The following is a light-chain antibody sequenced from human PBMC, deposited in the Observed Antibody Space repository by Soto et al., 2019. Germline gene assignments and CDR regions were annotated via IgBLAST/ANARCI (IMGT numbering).Light chain of an antibody. J-gene: IGLJ2*01. CDR1: SSDVGGYNY. CDR2: DVS. V-gene: IGLV2-14*01. CDR3: SSYTSSSTKV. Sequence: QSVLTQPASVSGSPGQSITISCTGTSSDVGGYNYVSWYQQHPGKAPKLMIYDVSNRPSGVSNRCSGSKSGNTASLTISVLQAEDEADYYCSSYTSSSTKVFGGGTKLTVL.